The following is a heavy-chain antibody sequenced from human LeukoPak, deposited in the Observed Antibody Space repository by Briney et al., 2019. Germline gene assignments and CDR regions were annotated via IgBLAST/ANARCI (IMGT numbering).Heavy chain of an antibody. CDR1: GFTFSSYW. J-gene: IGHJ4*02. V-gene: IGHV3-74*01. CDR3: AREDIVVVPAMGY. CDR2: INSDGSST. D-gene: IGHD2-2*01. Sequence: GGALRLSCAASGFTFSSYWMHWVRQAPGKGLVWVSRINSDGSSTSYADSVKGRFTISRDNAKNTLYLQMNSLRAEDTAVYYCAREDIVVVPAMGYWGQGPLVTVSS.